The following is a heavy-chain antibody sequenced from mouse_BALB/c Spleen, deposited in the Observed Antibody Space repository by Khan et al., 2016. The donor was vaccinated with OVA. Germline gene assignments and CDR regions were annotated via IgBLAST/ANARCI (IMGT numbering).Heavy chain of an antibody. J-gene: IGHJ4*01. CDR1: GFNIKDTY. D-gene: IGHD1-1*01. CDR3: ARRSSFYDAMDY. V-gene: IGHV14-3*02. Sequence: VQLKQSGAELVKPGASVKLSCTASGFNIKDTYMHWVKQRPEQGLEWIGRIDPANGNTKYDPKFQGKATITADTSSNTAYLQLSSLTSEDTAVYYCARRSSFYDAMDYWGQGTSVTVSS. CDR2: IDPANGNT.